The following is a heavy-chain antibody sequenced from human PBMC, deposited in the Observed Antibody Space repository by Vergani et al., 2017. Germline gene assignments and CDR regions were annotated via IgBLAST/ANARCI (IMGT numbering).Heavy chain of an antibody. J-gene: IGHJ6*02. V-gene: IGHV1-69*12. CDR2: IIPIFGTA. D-gene: IGHD1-26*01. CDR3: ARSNSGSYYGGDYYYYGMDV. Sequence: QVQLVQSGAEVKKPGSSVKVSCKASGGTFSSYAISWVQQAPGQGLEWMGGIIPIFGTANYAQKFQGRVTITADESTSTAYMELSSLRSEDTAVYYCARSNSGSYYGGDYYYYGMDVWGQGTTVTVSS. CDR1: GGTFSSYA.